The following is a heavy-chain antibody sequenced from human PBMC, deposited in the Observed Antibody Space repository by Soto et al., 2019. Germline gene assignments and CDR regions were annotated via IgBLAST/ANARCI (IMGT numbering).Heavy chain of an antibody. CDR2: INHSGST. Sequence: SETLSLTCAVYGGSFSGYYWSWIRQPPGKGLEWIGEINHSGSTNYNPSLKSRVTISVDTSKNQFSLKLSSVTAADTAVYYCARGRVITFGGLIVTLDYWGQGTLVTVSS. CDR1: GGSFSGYY. J-gene: IGHJ4*02. D-gene: IGHD3-16*02. V-gene: IGHV4-34*01. CDR3: ARGRVITFGGLIVTLDY.